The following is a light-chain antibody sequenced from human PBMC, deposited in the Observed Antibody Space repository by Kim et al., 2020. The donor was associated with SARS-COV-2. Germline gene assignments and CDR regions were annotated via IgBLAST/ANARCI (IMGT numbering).Light chain of an antibody. CDR1: KLGHKY. J-gene: IGLJ1*01. V-gene: IGLV3-1*01. CDR2: QDN. Sequence: SYELTQPPSVSVSPGQTASITCSADKLGHKYASWFQQKPGQPPLMVIFQDNKRPSGIPERFSGSNFGSTATLTIRGTQAMDEADYYCQAWDNNIAIFGTG. CDR3: QAWDNNIAI.